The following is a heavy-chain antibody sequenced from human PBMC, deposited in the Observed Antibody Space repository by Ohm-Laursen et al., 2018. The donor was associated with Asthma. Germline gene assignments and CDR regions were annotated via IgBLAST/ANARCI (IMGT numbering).Heavy chain of an antibody. CDR1: GDSVSSGTHY. CDR3: ARGGYGTSRRWFDP. Sequence: TLSLTCTVSGDSVSSGTHYWNWVRQPPGKGLEWIGYISYSGSTKYNPSLKSRVTISLDTSKNQFSLELSSVTAADTAVYHCARGGYGTSRRWFDPWGQGTLVTVSS. J-gene: IGHJ5*02. CDR2: ISYSGST. D-gene: IGHD6-13*01. V-gene: IGHV4-61*01.